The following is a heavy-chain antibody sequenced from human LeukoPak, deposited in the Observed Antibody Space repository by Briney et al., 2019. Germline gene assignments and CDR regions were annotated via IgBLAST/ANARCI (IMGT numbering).Heavy chain of an antibody. CDR3: ASTSRDDY. J-gene: IGHJ4*02. Sequence: PGGSLRLSCAASGFTFSSYSMNWVRQAPGKGLEWVLSICSSSSYIYYADSVKGRFTISRDNAKNSLYLQMNSLRAEDTAVYYCASTSRDDYWGQGTLVTVSS. CDR1: GFTFSSYS. CDR2: ICSSSSYI. V-gene: IGHV3-21*01.